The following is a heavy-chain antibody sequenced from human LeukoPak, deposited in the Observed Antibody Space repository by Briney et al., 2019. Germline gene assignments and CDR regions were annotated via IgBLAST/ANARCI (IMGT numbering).Heavy chain of an antibody. CDR2: MNPNSGGT. Sequence: ASVKVSCKASGYTFTSYDINWVRQATGQGLEWMGWMNPNSGGTNYAQKFQGRVTMTRDTSISTAYMELSRLRSDDTAVYYCARSPHILTGENFDFWGQGTLVTVSS. J-gene: IGHJ4*02. CDR3: ARSPHILTGENFDF. CDR1: GYTFTSYD. D-gene: IGHD3-9*01. V-gene: IGHV1-2*02.